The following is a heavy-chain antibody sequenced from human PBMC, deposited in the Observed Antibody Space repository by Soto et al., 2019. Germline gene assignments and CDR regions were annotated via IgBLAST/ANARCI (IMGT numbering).Heavy chain of an antibody. J-gene: IGHJ4*02. CDR1: GFTFDDYA. CDR3: ANLPLYGSGFDC. D-gene: IGHD3-10*01. V-gene: IGHV3-9*01. CDR2: ISWNGAAT. Sequence: EVQLVESGGGLVQSGGSLRLSCAASGFTFDDYAIHWVRQAPGKGLEWVSGISWNGAATGYVDSVKGRFSISRDNTKNTLYLQMNSLRSEDTAMYYCANLPLYGSGFDCWGQGTLVTVSS.